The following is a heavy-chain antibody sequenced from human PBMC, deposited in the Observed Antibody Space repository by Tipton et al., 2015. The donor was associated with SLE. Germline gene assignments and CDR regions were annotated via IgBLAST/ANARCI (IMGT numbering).Heavy chain of an antibody. Sequence: LRLSCTVSGDSISSSSYYWDWIRQPPGKGLEWIGSVHYSGSTYYNPSLESRVTISVDTSKNQFSLKLSSVTAADTAVYYCARHPPHHVPYEDEVDIWGQGTMVTVSS. D-gene: IGHD3-22*01. V-gene: IGHV4-39*07. J-gene: IGHJ3*02. CDR3: ARHPPHHVPYEDEVDI. CDR2: VHYSGST. CDR1: GDSISSSSYY.